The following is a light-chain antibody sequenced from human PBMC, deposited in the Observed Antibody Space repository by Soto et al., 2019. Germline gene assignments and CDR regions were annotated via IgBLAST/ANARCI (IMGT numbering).Light chain of an antibody. Sequence: EIVLTQSPGTLSLSPGERATLSCRASQSVNSNHLAWYQQRPGQAPRLLVYGASIRASGIPDRFSGSGSGTDFTLTISRLESEDFAVFYCQQYGTSLVTFGPGTRLEIK. J-gene: IGKJ5*01. CDR3: QQYGTSLVT. CDR2: GAS. V-gene: IGKV3-20*01. CDR1: QSVNSNH.